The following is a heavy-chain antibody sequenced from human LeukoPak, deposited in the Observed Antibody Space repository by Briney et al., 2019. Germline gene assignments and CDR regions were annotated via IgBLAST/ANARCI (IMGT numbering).Heavy chain of an antibody. J-gene: IGHJ4*02. D-gene: IGHD6-19*01. CDR3: GKVAGTDGQYFDY. Sequence: GGSLRLSCAASGFTFSSYGMHWVRQAPVKGLEGVAFIRYNGSNNYYAAAVKGRFNISRDNSKNTLYLQMNRLRAEDTAVYYCGKVAGTDGQYFDYWGQGTLVTVSS. V-gene: IGHV3-30*02. CDR2: IRYNGSNN. CDR1: GFTFSSYG.